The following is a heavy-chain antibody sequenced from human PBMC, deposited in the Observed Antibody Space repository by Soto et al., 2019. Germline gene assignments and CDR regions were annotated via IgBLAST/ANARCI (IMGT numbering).Heavy chain of an antibody. V-gene: IGHV6-1*01. J-gene: IGHJ6*02. CDR2: TYYRSKWYN. Sequence: SQTLSLTWAISWDSVSSNRAAWNWIMQSPSRGLEWLGRTYYRSKWYNDYAVSVKSRITINPDTSKNQFSLQLNSVTPEDTAVYYCARAPREGSLGIYYYGMDVCGQGTTVTVSS. D-gene: IGHD3-16*01. CDR1: WDSVSSNRAA. CDR3: ARAPREGSLGIYYYGMDV.